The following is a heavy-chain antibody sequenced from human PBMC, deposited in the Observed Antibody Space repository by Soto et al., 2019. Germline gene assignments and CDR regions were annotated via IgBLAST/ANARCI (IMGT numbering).Heavy chain of an antibody. Sequence: QVQLVQSGAEVKKPGSSVKVSCKASGGTFSSNAISWVRQAPGQGLEWMGGIIPIYASPNYAQNFQGRVTVTADKVTSTAYLELSRLKFADSAIYYCAVTVTGSRSPLAHWGRGTLVIVSS. V-gene: IGHV1-69*06. CDR1: GGTFSSNA. J-gene: IGHJ4*02. CDR2: IIPIYASP. D-gene: IGHD3-9*01. CDR3: AVTVTGSRSPLAH.